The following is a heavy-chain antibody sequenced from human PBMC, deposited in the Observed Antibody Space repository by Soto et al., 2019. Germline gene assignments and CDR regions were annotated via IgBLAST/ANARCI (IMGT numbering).Heavy chain of an antibody. CDR1: GGSISSYY. V-gene: IGHV4-59*01. CDR2: IYYSGST. Sequence: PSETLSLTCTVSGGSISSYYWSWIRQPPGKGLEWIGYIYYSGSTNYNPSLKSRVTISVDTSKNQFSLKLSSVTAADTAVYYCARMQQGDVYDYWGQGTLVTVSS. J-gene: IGHJ4*02. D-gene: IGHD6-13*01. CDR3: ARMQQGDVYDY.